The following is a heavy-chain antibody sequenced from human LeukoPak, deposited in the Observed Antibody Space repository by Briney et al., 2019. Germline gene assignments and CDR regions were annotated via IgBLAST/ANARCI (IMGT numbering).Heavy chain of an antibody. CDR2: IRSKTDGGTT. D-gene: IGHD3-9*01. CDR1: GFTFRDAW. J-gene: IGHJ4*02. CDR3: AKDTSHYDIVTGYYGMGGY. V-gene: IGHV3-15*01. Sequence: GGSLRLSCAASGFTFRDAWMTWVRQAPGKGLEWVGRIRSKTDGGTTDYAVSVQGRFTISRDDSKNTLYLQMSSLKTEDTAAYYCAKDTSHYDIVTGYYGMGGYWGQGTLVTVSS.